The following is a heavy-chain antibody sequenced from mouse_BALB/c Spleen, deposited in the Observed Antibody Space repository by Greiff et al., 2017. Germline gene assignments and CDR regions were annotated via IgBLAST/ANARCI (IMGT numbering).Heavy chain of an antibody. CDR3: ARQAGNTGYFDV. J-gene: IGHJ1*01. CDR1: GFTFSDYY. D-gene: IGHD2-1*01. V-gene: IGHV5-4*02. Sequence: EVHLVESGGGLVKPGGSLKLSCAASGFTFSDYYMYWVRQTPEKRLEWVATISDGGSYTYYPDSVKGRVTISRDNAKNNLYLQMSSLKSGDKAMYDGARQAGNTGYFDVWGAGTTVTVSS. CDR2: ISDGGSYT.